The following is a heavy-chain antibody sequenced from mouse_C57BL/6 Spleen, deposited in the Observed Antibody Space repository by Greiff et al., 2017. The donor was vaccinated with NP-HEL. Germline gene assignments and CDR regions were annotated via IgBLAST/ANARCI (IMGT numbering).Heavy chain of an antibody. V-gene: IGHV1-39*01. CDR1: GYSFTDYN. Sequence: EVKLMESGPELVKPGASVKISCKASGYSFTDYNMNWVKQSNGKSLEWIGVINPNCGTTSYNQKFKGKATLTVDQSSSTAYMQLNSLTSEDSAVYYCAREGNYYGSSCYWYFDVWGTGTTVTVSS. CDR3: AREGNYYGSSCYWYFDV. J-gene: IGHJ1*03. CDR2: INPNCGTT. D-gene: IGHD1-1*01.